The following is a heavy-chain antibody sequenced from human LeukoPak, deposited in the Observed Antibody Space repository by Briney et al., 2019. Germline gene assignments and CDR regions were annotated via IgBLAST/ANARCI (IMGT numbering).Heavy chain of an antibody. Sequence: GGSLRHSCSASGFTFSSYAMHWVRQAPGKGLEWVAVISYDGSNKYYADSVKGRFTISRDNSKNTLYLQMNSLRAEDTAVYYCATTPALNILRPFFIWGQGTMVTVSS. CDR3: ATTPALNILRPFFI. CDR2: ISYDGSNK. J-gene: IGHJ3*02. CDR1: GFTFSSYA. D-gene: IGHD3-3*01. V-gene: IGHV3-30-3*01.